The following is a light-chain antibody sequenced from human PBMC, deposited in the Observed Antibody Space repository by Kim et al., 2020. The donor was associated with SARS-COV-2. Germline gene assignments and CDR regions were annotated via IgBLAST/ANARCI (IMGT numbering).Light chain of an antibody. V-gene: IGKV3-20*01. J-gene: IGKJ1*01. CDR2: GAS. Sequence: SPGERATLPCRASQTVSSTYLAWYQQKPGQAPRLLIYGASSRATGIPDRFSGSGSGTDFTLTISRLEPEDFAVYYCQQYASLPRTFGQGTKVDIK. CDR1: QTVSSTY. CDR3: QQYASLPRT.